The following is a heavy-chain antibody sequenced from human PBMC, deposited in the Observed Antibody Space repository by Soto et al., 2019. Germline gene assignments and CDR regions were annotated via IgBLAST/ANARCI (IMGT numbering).Heavy chain of an antibody. CDR2: ISSDSSDT. V-gene: IGHV3-11*03. D-gene: IGHD6-13*01. CDR1: GFTVSGNY. Sequence: QVQLLESGGGLVKPGGSLRLSCAASGFTVSGNYMGWIRQPPGKGLEWLSYISSDSSDTNHADSVKGRFTISRDNAKNSLYLQMNSLRAEDTAVYFCATGQQVRMADIWGQGTMVTVSS. CDR3: ATGQQVRMADI. J-gene: IGHJ3*02.